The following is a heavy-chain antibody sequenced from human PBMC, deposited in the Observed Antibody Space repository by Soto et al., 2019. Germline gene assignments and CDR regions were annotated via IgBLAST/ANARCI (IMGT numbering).Heavy chain of an antibody. CDR3: ARVSNDYYGSGSYDYCYYYMDV. CDR1: GYTFTSYG. Sequence: QFQLVQSGAEVKKPGASVKVSCKASGYTFTSYGISWVRQAPGQGLEWMGWISAYNGNTNYAQKLQGRVTMTTDTSTSRAYMELRSLRSDDTAVYYCARVSNDYYGSGSYDYCYYYMDVWGKGTTVTVSS. D-gene: IGHD3-10*01. V-gene: IGHV1-18*01. J-gene: IGHJ6*03. CDR2: ISAYNGNT.